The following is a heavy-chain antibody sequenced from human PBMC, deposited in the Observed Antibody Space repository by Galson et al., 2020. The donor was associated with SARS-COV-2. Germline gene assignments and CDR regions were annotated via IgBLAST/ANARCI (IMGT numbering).Heavy chain of an antibody. J-gene: IGHJ4*02. V-gene: IGHV2-70*04. CDR3: ARPLSSGWPVGRYFDY. D-gene: IGHD6-19*01. CDR1: GFSLSTSGMR. Sequence: SGPTLVKPTQTLTLTCTFSGFSLSTSGMRVSWIRQPPGKALEWLARIDWDDDKYCSTSLKTRLTISKATSKNQVVLTMTNMDPVDTATYYCARPLSSGWPVGRYFDYWGQGTLVTVSS. CDR2: IDWDDDK.